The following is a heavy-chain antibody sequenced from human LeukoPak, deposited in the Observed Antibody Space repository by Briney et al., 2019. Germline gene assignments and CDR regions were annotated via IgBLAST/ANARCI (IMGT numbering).Heavy chain of an antibody. CDR1: GFTFSTYA. Sequence: PGGSLRLSCTASGFTFSTYAMTWVRQAPGKGLDWVSGIGASGADTYYADSAKGRSTVSRDNSKNTLYLQMSSLRADDTAVYFCAKRPRDSSGYYLGAFDGWGQGTTVTVSS. V-gene: IGHV3-23*01. CDR3: AKRPRDSSGYYLGAFDG. D-gene: IGHD3-22*01. J-gene: IGHJ3*01. CDR2: IGASGADT.